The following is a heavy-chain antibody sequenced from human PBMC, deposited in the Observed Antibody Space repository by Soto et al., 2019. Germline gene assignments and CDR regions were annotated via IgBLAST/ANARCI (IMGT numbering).Heavy chain of an antibody. Sequence: GASVKVSFKASGYTFTSYGISWVRQAPGQGLEWMAWINPYNGNTKYAEKFLGRVTVTTDTSTATAYMEVRSLTSDDTAVFYCARVGVGLAAPRVWPYWGQGTPVTVS. CDR3: ARVGVGLAAPRVWPY. D-gene: IGHD6-13*01. J-gene: IGHJ4*02. CDR1: GYTFTSYG. V-gene: IGHV1-18*01. CDR2: INPYNGNT.